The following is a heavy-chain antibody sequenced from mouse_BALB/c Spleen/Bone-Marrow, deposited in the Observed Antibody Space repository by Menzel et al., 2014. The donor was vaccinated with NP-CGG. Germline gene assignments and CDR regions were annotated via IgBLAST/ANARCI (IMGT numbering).Heavy chain of an antibody. CDR3: ASVSGWCFDV. Sequence: DVKLVESGGGLVQPGGSLKLSCVASGFTFSSYGMSWVRQTPDKRLELVATINNNGGSTYYPDRVKGQFTISRDNAKNTPSLQMCSLKAEDTTMLCCASVSGWCFDVWGAGTTVTVSS. J-gene: IGHJ1*01. D-gene: IGHD3-2*02. CDR1: GFTFSSYG. CDR2: INNNGGST. V-gene: IGHV5-6-3*01.